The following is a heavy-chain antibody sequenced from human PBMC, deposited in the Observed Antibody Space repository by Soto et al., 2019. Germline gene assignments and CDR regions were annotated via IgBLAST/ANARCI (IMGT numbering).Heavy chain of an antibody. V-gene: IGHV1-3*04. D-gene: IGHD2-21*02. Sequence: QVRLVQSGAEVKEPGASVKGSCKASGYTFTNYPMHWVRQAPGQGPEWLGWSSTDNGNRKWTQKFQGRVTITWDTSATTTYIELSSLRSEDTAVYYCASGHCSGDCYSDYWGQGTLVAVSS. CDR3: ASGHCSGDCYSDY. CDR1: GYTFTNYP. J-gene: IGHJ4*02. CDR2: SSTDNGNR.